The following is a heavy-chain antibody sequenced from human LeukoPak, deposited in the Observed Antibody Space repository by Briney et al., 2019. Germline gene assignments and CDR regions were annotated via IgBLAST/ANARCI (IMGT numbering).Heavy chain of an antibody. J-gene: IGHJ3*02. Sequence: GASVKVSCKASGGAFRSFAISWVRQAPGQGLEWMGRIIPILGIANYAQKFQGRVTITADKSTSAAYMELSSLRSEDTAVYYCATLRYSGSYYPSYDAFDIWGQGTMVTVSS. CDR3: ATLRYSGSYYPSYDAFDI. D-gene: IGHD1-26*01. CDR2: IIPILGIA. V-gene: IGHV1-69*04. CDR1: GGAFRSFA.